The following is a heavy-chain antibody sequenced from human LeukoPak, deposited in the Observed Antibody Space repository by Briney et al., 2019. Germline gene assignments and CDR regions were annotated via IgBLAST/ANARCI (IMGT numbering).Heavy chain of an antibody. Sequence: SETLSLTCTVSGYSISSNYFWGWIRQPPGKGLEWISSVSHSGTTYYNPSLKSRVTISIDRSKNQFSLKLYSVTAADTAMYYCARDFYGDFVVWGQGTLVTVSS. J-gene: IGHJ4*02. CDR3: ARDFYGDFVV. CDR1: GYSISSNYF. CDR2: VSHSGTT. V-gene: IGHV4-38-2*02. D-gene: IGHD4-17*01.